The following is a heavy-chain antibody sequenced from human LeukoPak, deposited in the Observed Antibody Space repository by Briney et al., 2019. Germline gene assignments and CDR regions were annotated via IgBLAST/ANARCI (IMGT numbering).Heavy chain of an antibody. Sequence: PSETLSLTCTVSGGSVSSGSYYWSWIRQPPGKGLEWIGYIYYGGSTNYNPSLKSRVTISVDTSKNQFSLKLSSVTAADAAVYHCAREAMYSYGKNFDYWGQGTLVTVSS. CDR2: IYYGGST. CDR1: GGSVSSGSYY. CDR3: AREAMYSYGKNFDY. V-gene: IGHV4-61*01. D-gene: IGHD5-18*01. J-gene: IGHJ4*02.